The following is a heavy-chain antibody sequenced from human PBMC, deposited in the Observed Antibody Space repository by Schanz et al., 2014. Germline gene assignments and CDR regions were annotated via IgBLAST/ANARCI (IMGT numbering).Heavy chain of an antibody. CDR3: ASPSGYSDYGTYFDF. D-gene: IGHD5-12*01. V-gene: IGHV3-23*01. CDR2: ISGSGGST. CDR1: GFTFSDYY. J-gene: IGHJ4*02. Sequence: GGSLRLSCAASGFTFSDYYMSWIRQAPGKGLEWVSGISGSGGSTYYADSVKGRFTISRDNSRNTLYLQMNSLRTEDTAVYYCASPSGYSDYGTYFDFWGQGTLVTVSS.